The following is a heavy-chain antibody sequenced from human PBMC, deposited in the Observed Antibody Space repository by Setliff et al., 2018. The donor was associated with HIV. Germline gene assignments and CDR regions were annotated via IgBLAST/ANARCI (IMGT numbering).Heavy chain of an antibody. Sequence: ASVKVSCKASGYAFTSYGISWVRQAPGKGLEWVAWISPYNDNTNYAQKLQGRVPMTTDTSTSTAYMELRSLRSDDTAVYYCARYLGYCSSTSCYGSDYYMDVWGKRDHGHRHL. CDR1: GYAFTSYG. CDR2: ISPYNDNT. J-gene: IGHJ6*03. D-gene: IGHD2-2*01. CDR3: ARYLGYCSSTSCYGSDYYMDV. V-gene: IGHV1-18*01.